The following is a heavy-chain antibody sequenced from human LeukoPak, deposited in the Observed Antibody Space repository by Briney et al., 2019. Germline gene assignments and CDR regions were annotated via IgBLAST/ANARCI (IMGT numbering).Heavy chain of an antibody. J-gene: IGHJ3*02. CDR1: GDSMNSHY. CDR3: ARDPTTVTKGLDI. D-gene: IGHD4-17*01. CDR2: ISYIGST. V-gene: IGHV4-59*11. Sequence: SETLSLTCTVSGDSMNSHYWSWIRQPPGKGLKWIGYISYIGSTNYNPSLKSRVTISVDTSKNQFSLKLSSVTAADTAVYYCARDPTTVTKGLDIWGKGTMVTVSS.